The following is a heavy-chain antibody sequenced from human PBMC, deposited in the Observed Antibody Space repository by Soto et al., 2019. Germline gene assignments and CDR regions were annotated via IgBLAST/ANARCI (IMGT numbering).Heavy chain of an antibody. CDR1: GFTVSSNY. V-gene: IGHV3-66*01. D-gene: IGHD3-22*01. Sequence: EVQLVESGGGLVQPGGSLRLSCAASGFTVSSNYMSWVRQAPGKGLEWVSVIYSGGSTYYADSVKGIFTISRDNSKNTLYLQRNSLRAEDTAVYYCARISSGYYFHFDYWGQGTLVTVSS. CDR2: IYSGGST. J-gene: IGHJ4*02. CDR3: ARISSGYYFHFDY.